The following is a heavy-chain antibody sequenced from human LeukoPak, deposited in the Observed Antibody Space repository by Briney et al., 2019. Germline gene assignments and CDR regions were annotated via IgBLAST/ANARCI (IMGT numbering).Heavy chain of an antibody. CDR3: ARGGPYYDSSGYYNWFDP. J-gene: IGHJ5*02. CDR2: INHSGST. V-gene: IGHV4-34*01. D-gene: IGHD3-22*01. Sequence: SETLSLTCAVYGGSFSGYYWSWSRQPPGKGLEWIGEINHSGSTNYNPSLKSRVTISVDTSKNQFSLKLSSVTAADTAVYYCARGGPYYDSSGYYNWFDPWGQGTLVTVSS. CDR1: GGSFSGYY.